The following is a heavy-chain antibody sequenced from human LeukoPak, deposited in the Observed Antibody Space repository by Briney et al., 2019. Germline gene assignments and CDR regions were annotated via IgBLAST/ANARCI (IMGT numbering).Heavy chain of an antibody. J-gene: IGHJ4*02. D-gene: IGHD7-27*01. CDR2: VNSDGSAT. V-gene: IGHV3-74*01. CDR1: GFIFTKYW. CDR3: AKDGGLWVSAHWGDS. Sequence: SGGSLRLSCAASGFIFTKYWMHWVRQAPGKGLVWVSHVNSDGSATSYADSVKGRFTISRDNAKNTLFLQMNSLRAEDTAVYYCAKDGGLWVSAHWGDSWGRGTLVTVSS.